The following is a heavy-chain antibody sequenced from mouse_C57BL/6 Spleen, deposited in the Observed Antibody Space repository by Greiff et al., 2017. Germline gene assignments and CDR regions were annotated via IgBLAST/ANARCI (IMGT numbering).Heavy chain of an antibody. D-gene: IGHD1-1*01. J-gene: IGHJ4*01. CDR2: IYPGSGST. CDR3: AREGENYYYGSSDAMDY. Sequence: VQLQQSGAELVKPGASVKMSCKASGYTFTSYWITWVKQRPGQGLEWIGDIYPGSGSTNYNEKFKSKATLTVDTSSSTAYMQLSSLTSEDSAVYYCAREGENYYYGSSDAMDYWGQGTSVTVSS. V-gene: IGHV1-55*01. CDR1: GYTFTSYW.